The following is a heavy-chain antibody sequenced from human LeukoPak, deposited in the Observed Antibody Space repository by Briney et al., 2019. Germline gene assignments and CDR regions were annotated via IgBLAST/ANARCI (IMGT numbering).Heavy chain of an antibody. CDR3: ARDYYDSSGYYYIDY. J-gene: IGHJ4*02. CDR1: GYTFTSYG. V-gene: IGHV1-69*13. Sequence: SVKVSCKASGYTFTSYGISWVRQAPGQGLEWMGGIIPIFGTANYAQKFQGRVTITADESTSTAYMELSSLRSEDTAVYYCARDYYDSSGYYYIDYWGQGTLVTVSS. D-gene: IGHD3-22*01. CDR2: IIPIFGTA.